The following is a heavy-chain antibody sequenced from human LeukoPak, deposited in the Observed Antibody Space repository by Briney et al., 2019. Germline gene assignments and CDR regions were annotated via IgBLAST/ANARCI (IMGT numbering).Heavy chain of an antibody. D-gene: IGHD3-10*01. CDR1: GFTFSSYA. CDR3: AKDQRGGDDRRPVRVAFDI. Sequence: GGSLRLSCAASGFTFSSYAMSWVRQAPGKGLEWVSAISGSGGSTYYADSVKGRFTISRDNSKNTLYLQMNSLRAEDTAVYYCAKDQRGGDDRRPVRVAFDIWGQGTMVTVSS. CDR2: ISGSGGST. J-gene: IGHJ3*02. V-gene: IGHV3-23*01.